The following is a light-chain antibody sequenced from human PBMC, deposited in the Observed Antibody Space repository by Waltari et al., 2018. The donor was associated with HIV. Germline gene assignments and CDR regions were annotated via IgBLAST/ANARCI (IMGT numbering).Light chain of an antibody. J-gene: IGLJ2*01. CDR1: SPNIGSHA. CDR2: HDD. V-gene: IGLV1-36*01. CDR3: ATWDDGLNALL. Sequence: QSVLTQSPSVSEAPGQRVTISCSGSSPNIGSHAVTWFRQSPGKPPKLLVYHDDLILSGGSDRLSASKSGTSASLAINDLQSEDESLYYCATWDDGLNALLFGGGTKVTVL.